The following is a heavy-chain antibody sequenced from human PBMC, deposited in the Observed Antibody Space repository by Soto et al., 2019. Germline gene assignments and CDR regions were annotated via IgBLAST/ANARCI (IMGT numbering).Heavy chain of an antibody. CDR3: VRERYCSGSCTPCADS. Sequence: EVQVLESGGGLVQPGGSLRVSCTASGFTFSSFAMSWVRQAPGRGLEWVSAISGSGGRKYYAHSVKGRFTISSDNSRNTVSMRIRSVGAEDTAVYFCVRERYCSGSCTPCADSWGQGTLVTVSS. V-gene: IGHV3-23*01. CDR2: ISGSGGRK. D-gene: IGHD2-15*01. CDR1: GFTFSSFA. J-gene: IGHJ4*02.